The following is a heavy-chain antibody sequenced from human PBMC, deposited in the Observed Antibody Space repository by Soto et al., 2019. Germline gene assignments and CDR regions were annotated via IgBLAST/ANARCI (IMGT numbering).Heavy chain of an antibody. CDR3: AKRVMVTFGGIVGTLYYFDS. CDR2: ISGGGNGT. D-gene: IGHD3-16*02. CDR1: GFTFSNYD. J-gene: IGHJ4*02. V-gene: IGHV3-23*03. Sequence: EVQLLESGGGLVQPGGFLRLSCAASGFTFSNYDMSWVRQALGKGLEWVSSISGGGNGTYYADSVKGWFTISRENSKNTLYMQMNSLRAEATAVYYCAKRVMVTFGGIVGTLYYFDSCGQGSLVTVTS.